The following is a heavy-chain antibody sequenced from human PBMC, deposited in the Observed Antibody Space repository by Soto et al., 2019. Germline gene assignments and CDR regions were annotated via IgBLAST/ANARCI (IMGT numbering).Heavy chain of an antibody. D-gene: IGHD1-26*01. CDR1: GFTFSSYA. CDR2: ISGSGGST. Sequence: EVQLLESGGGLVQPGGSLRLSCAASGFTFSSYAMSWVRQAPGKGLEWVSAISGSGGSTYYADSVKGRFTISRDNSKNPLYLQMNSLRAADTAVYYCAKDPSSGSYYYWFDPWGQGTLVTVSS. J-gene: IGHJ5*02. V-gene: IGHV3-23*01. CDR3: AKDPSSGSYYYWFDP.